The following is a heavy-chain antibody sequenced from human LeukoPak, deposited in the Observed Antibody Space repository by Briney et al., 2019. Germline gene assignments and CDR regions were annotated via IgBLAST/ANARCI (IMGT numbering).Heavy chain of an antibody. CDR2: ISAYNGNT. CDR3: TRDGGSYPLDY. J-gene: IGHJ4*02. D-gene: IGHD1-26*01. CDR1: GGTFSSYA. Sequence: ASVKVSCKASGGTFSSYAISWVRQAPGQGLEWMGWISAYNGNTNYAQRLQGRVTMTTDTSTSTAYMELRSLRSDDTAVYYCTRDGGSYPLDYWGQGTLVTVSS. V-gene: IGHV1-18*01.